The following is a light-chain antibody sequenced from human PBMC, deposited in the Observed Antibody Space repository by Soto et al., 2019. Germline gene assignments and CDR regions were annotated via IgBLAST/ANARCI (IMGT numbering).Light chain of an antibody. CDR2: EVS. Sequence: QSVLTQPPSASGSPGQSVAISCTGTSSGIGGYNYVSWYQQHPGKAPKLMIFEVSQRPSGVPDRFSGSKSGNTASLTVSGLQAEDEADYYYCSYAGSYTWVFGGGTKLTVL. V-gene: IGLV2-8*01. CDR3: CSYAGSYTWV. J-gene: IGLJ3*02. CDR1: SSGIGGYNY.